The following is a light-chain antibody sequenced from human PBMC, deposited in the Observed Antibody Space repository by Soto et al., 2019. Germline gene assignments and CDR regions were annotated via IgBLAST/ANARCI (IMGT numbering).Light chain of an antibody. CDR1: QSVSSY. CDR2: DAS. V-gene: IGKV3-11*01. CDR3: QQRSNWPLT. Sequence: EIVLTQSPATLSLSPGKRATLSCRASQSVSSYLAWFQQKPGQAPRLLMYDASNRATGIPARFSGSGSGTDFTLTISSLEPEDFAVYYCQQRSNWPLTFGQGTRLDIK. J-gene: IGKJ5*01.